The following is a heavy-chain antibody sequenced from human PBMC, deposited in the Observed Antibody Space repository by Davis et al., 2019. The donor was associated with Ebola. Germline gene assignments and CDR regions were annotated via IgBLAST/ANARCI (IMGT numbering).Heavy chain of an antibody. CDR1: GFTFSSYS. J-gene: IGHJ6*02. V-gene: IGHV3-21*04. CDR3: AKGVTGTYYYYGMDV. Sequence: GESLKISCAASGFTFSSYSMNWVRQAPGKGLEWVSSISSSSSYIYYADSVKGRFTISRDNAKNSLYLQMSSLRAEDTAFYYCAKGVTGTYYYYGMDVWGQGTTVTVSS. CDR2: ISSSSSYI. D-gene: IGHD2-21*02.